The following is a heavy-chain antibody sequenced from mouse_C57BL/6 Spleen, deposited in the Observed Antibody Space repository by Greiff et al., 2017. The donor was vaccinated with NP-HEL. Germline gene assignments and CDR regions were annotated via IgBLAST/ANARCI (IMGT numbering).Heavy chain of an antibody. Sequence: VQLQQSGAELVKPGASVKISCKASGYAFSSYWLNWVKQRPGKGLEWIGQIYPGEGDTNYNGKFKGKATLTADKSSSTAYMQLSSLTSEDSAVYYCARWLRLSLDYWGQGTSVTVSS. J-gene: IGHJ4*01. CDR1: GYAFSSYW. V-gene: IGHV1-80*01. CDR2: IYPGEGDT. D-gene: IGHD3-2*02. CDR3: ARWLRLSLDY.